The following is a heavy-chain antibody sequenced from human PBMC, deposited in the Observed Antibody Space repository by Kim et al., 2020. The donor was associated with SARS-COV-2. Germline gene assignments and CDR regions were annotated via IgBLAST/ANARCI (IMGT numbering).Heavy chain of an antibody. CDR3: ARWSGSSLDY. D-gene: IGHD1-26*01. J-gene: IGHJ4*02. V-gene: IGHV3-30-3*01. CDR2: NT. Sequence: NTTYATTVNGRFTISRDNSKSTLYLQMNSLRAEDTAVYYCARWSGSSLDYWGQGTLVTVSS.